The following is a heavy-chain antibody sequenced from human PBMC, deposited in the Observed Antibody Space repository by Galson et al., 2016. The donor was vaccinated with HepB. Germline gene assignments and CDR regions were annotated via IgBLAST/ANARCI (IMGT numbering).Heavy chain of an antibody. CDR3: TNFYSGY. CDR2: VKSKTHGGTT. Sequence: SLRLSCAVSGLTFSDAWMTWVRQAPGKGLEWVGHVKSKTHGGTTDYAAHVKDRFTISRDDSEDTVYLQMNSLKTEDTAVYFCTNFYSGYWGQGTLVTVSS. V-gene: IGHV3-15*01. J-gene: IGHJ4*02. D-gene: IGHD1-20*01. CDR1: GLTFSDAW.